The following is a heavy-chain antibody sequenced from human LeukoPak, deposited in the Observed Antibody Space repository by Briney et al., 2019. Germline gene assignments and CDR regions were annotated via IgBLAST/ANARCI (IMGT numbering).Heavy chain of an antibody. J-gene: IGHJ4*02. CDR2: IYSGGST. Sequence: PGGSLRLPCAASGSTVSSNYMSWVRQAPGKGLEWVSVIYSGGSTYYADSVKGRFTISRDNSKNTLYLQMNSLRAEDTAVYYCARDRYCSGGSCKVFDYWGQGTLVTVSS. CDR3: ARDRYCSGGSCKVFDY. D-gene: IGHD2-15*01. V-gene: IGHV3-53*01. CDR1: GSTVSSNY.